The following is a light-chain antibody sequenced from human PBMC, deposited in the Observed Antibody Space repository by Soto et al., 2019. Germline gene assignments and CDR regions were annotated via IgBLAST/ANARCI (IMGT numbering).Light chain of an antibody. V-gene: IGLV2-14*01. Sequence: QSALTQPASVSGSPGQSITISCTGTSSDVGGYNYVSWYQQHPGKAPKLMIYEVSNRPLGVSNRFSGSKSSNTASLTISGLQAEDEADYYCSSYTSSSTLVFGGGTKLTVL. CDR1: SSDVGGYNY. CDR2: EVS. CDR3: SSYTSSSTLV. J-gene: IGLJ3*02.